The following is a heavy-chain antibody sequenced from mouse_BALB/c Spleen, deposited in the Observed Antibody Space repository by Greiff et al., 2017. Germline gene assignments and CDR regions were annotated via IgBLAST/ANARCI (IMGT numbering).Heavy chain of an antibody. Sequence: QVQLQQSGAELAKPGASVKMSCKASGYTFTSYWMHWVKQRPGQGLEWIGYINPSTGYTEYNQKFKDKATLTADKSSSTAYMQLSSLTSEDSAVYYCARDYGSSYDYWAQGTLVTVSA. CDR3: ARDYGSSYDY. CDR1: GYTFTSYW. J-gene: IGHJ3*01. V-gene: IGHV1-7*01. D-gene: IGHD1-1*01. CDR2: INPSTGYT.